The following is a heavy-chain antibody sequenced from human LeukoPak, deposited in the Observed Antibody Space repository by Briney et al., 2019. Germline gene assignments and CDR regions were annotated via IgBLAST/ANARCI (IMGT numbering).Heavy chain of an antibody. J-gene: IGHJ4*02. D-gene: IGHD7-27*01. CDR3: TAGLGKSDFDY. Sequence: GGSLRLSCAASGFSFTNAWMSWVRQAPGKGLEWVARIKSKTDGGTTDYAAPVKGRFTISTDDSKNTLYLQMNSLKAEDTAVYYCTAGLGKSDFDYWGQGTLVTVSS. V-gene: IGHV3-15*01. CDR2: IKSKTDGGTT. CDR1: GFSFTNAW.